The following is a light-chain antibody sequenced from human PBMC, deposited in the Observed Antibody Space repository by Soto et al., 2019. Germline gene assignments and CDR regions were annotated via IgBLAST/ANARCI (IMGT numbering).Light chain of an antibody. J-gene: IGKJ5*01. Sequence: EIVMTQSPTTLSVSPGERATLSCRASQSVSTNLAWYQQKPGQVPSLLIYCAYTRASGIPARFSGSGSGTEFTLTIGSLQSEHFAVYYCQQYSISPSFGQGPRLEIK. CDR2: CAY. V-gene: IGKV3-15*01. CDR3: QQYSISPS. CDR1: QSVSTN.